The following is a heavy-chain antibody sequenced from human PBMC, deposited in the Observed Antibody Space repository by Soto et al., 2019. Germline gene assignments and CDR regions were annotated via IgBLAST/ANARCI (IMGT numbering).Heavy chain of an antibody. CDR2: IYYSGST. J-gene: IGHJ4*02. CDR1: GGSVMSGSYY. Sequence: SETLSLTCTVSGGSVMSGSYYWNWIRQPPGKGLEWIGNIYYSGSTNYNPSLKSRVTISVDTSKNQFSLKLSSVTAADTAVYYCAREGRGAGYNPSFGPLDWGQGTMVTVYS. D-gene: IGHD3-10*01. V-gene: IGHV4-61*01. CDR3: AREGRGAGYNPSFGPLD.